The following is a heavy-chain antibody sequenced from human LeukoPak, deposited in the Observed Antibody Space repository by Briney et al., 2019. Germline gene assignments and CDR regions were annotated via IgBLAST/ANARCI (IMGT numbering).Heavy chain of an antibody. D-gene: IGHD1-14*01. J-gene: IGHJ3*02. Sequence: GGSLRLSCAASGFTFTAYTINWVRQAPGKGLEWVSYISGSTTDIYYADSVKGRFTISRDNAKRSVYLQMNSLGVEDTAVYYCARDNHSVAFDIWGQGTMVTVSS. CDR2: ISGSTTDI. CDR1: GFTFTAYT. CDR3: ARDNHSVAFDI. V-gene: IGHV3-21*01.